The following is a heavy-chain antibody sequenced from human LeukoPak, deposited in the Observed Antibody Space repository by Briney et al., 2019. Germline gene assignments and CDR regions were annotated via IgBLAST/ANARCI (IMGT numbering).Heavy chain of an antibody. D-gene: IGHD3-22*01. Sequence: PSETLSLTCTVSGGSISSGGYYWSWIRQHPGKGLEWIGYIYYSGSTYYNPSLKSRVTISVDTSKNQFSLKLSSVTAADTAVYYCARLYDSSGYYYVVPGPYYFDYWGQGTLVTVSS. J-gene: IGHJ4*02. V-gene: IGHV4-31*03. CDR2: IYYSGST. CDR1: GGSISSGGYY. CDR3: ARLYDSSGYYYVVPGPYYFDY.